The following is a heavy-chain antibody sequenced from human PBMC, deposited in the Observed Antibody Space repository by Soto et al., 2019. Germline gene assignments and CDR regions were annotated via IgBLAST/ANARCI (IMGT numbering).Heavy chain of an antibody. CDR2: IIPNSGGT. D-gene: IGHD5-18*01. CDR3: ARGPRYSYGPRGGAFDI. CDR1: GGTFSSYA. J-gene: IGHJ3*02. V-gene: IGHV1-2*04. Sequence: GASVKVSCKASGGTFSSYAISWVRQAPGQGLEWMGGIIPNSGGTNYAQKFQGWVTMTRDTSISTAYMELSRLRSDDTAVYYCARGPRYSYGPRGGAFDIWGQGTMVTVSS.